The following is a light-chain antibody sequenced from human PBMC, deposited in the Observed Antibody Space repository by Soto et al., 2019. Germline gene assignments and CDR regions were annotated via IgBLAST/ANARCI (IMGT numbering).Light chain of an antibody. CDR3: QQYYSTPLT. CDR2: WAS. V-gene: IGKV4-1*01. J-gene: IGKJ2*01. Sequence: DIVMTQSPDSLAVSLGERATINCKSSQSVLYSSDNKNYLAWYQQKPGQPPNLLIYWASTRESGVPDRFSGSGSGTDFPLTISSLQAEDVAVYYCQQYYSTPLTFGQGTKLEIK. CDR1: QSVLYSSDNKNY.